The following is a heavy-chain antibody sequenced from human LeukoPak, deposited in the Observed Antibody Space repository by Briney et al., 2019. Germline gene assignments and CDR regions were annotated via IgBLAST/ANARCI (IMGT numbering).Heavy chain of an antibody. J-gene: IGHJ4*02. CDR1: GFTFSSYG. Sequence: GGTLRLSCAASGFTFSSYGMNWVRQAPGKGLEWVSSVSNSGDYIHYADSVKGRFTISRDNSKNSLYLQMNSLRAEDTAVYYCARARIGYYFDYWGQGTLVTVSS. V-gene: IGHV3-21*06. CDR2: VSNSGDYI. CDR3: ARARIGYYFDY.